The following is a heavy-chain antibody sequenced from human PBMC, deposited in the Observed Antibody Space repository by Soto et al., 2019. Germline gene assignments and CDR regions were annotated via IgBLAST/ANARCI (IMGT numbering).Heavy chain of an antibody. CDR2: ISLGSTTI. D-gene: IGHD6-13*01. Sequence: GGSRGLSCAGSGFTFSSYNMNWVRQAPGKGLEWVSYISLGSTTIYYADSVRGRFTISXXXAXXSXXLXXNXXRDXDTAVYYCAGAGTTVYYGMGVWGEGTRVTVSS. CDR1: GFTFSSYN. CDR3: AGAGTTVYYGMGV. J-gene: IGHJ6*02. V-gene: IGHV3-48*02.